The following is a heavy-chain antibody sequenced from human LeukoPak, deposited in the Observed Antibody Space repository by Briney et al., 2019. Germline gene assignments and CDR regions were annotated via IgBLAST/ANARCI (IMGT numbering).Heavy chain of an antibody. V-gene: IGHV1-8*01. J-gene: IGHJ4*02. CDR1: GYTFTSYD. CDR3: ARVKFAWLASLDY. Sequence: ASVKVSRKASGYTFTSYDINWVRQATGQGLEWMGWMNPNSGNTGYAQKFQGRVTMTRNTSISTAYMELSSLRSEDTAVYYCARVKFAWLASLDYWGQGTLVTVSS. D-gene: IGHD6-19*01. CDR2: MNPNSGNT.